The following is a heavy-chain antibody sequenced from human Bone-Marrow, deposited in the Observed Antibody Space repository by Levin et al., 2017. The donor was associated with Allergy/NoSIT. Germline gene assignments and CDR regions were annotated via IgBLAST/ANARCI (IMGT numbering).Heavy chain of an antibody. CDR1: GFTFSSYD. D-gene: IGHD6-13*01. CDR3: ARGEGIAAAGPSYYFDY. V-gene: IGHV3-13*01. Sequence: GGSLRLSCAASGFTFSSYDMHWVRQATGKGLEWVSAIGTAGDTYYPGSVKGRFTISRENAKNSLYLQMNSLRDGDTAVYYCARGEGIAAAGPSYYFDYWGQGTLVTVSS. J-gene: IGHJ4*02. CDR2: IGTAGDT.